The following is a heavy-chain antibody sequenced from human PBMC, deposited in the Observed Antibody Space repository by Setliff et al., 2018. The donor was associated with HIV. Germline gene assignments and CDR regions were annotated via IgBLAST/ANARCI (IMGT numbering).Heavy chain of an antibody. CDR1: GYTFSSYS. V-gene: IGHV1-46*01. D-gene: IGHD3-9*01. CDR2: ITPSGGSR. CDR3: ARDVDVYDILTGYHFDY. Sequence: VASVKVSCKTSGYTFSSYSLHWVRQGPGQGLEWMGIITPSGGSRRYAQKFQGRLTMTRDMSTSTVHMDLSSLRPEDTAVYYCARDVDVYDILTGYHFDYWGQGTLVTVPQ. J-gene: IGHJ4*02.